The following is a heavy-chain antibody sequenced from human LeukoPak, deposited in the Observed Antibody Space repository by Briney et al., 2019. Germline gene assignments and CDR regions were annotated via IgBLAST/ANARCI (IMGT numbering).Heavy chain of an antibody. CDR2: IYPGDSDT. D-gene: IGHD3-22*01. J-gene: IGHJ4*02. CDR3: ARLKQVYDSSGYEDY. CDR1: GYSFTSYW. Sequence: GESLKLSCKGSGYSFTSYWIGWVRQMPGKGLEWMGIIYPGDSDTRYSPSFQGQVTISADKSISTAYLQWSSLKASDTAMYYCARLKQVYDSSGYEDYWGQGTLVTVSS. V-gene: IGHV5-51*01.